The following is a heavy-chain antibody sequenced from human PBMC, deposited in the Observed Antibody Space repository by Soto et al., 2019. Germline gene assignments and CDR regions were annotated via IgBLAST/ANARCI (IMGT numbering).Heavy chain of an antibody. D-gene: IGHD3-9*01. J-gene: IGHJ4*02. CDR2: ISYDGSNK. V-gene: IGHV3-30-3*01. Sequence: SLRMSCAASGFTLSSYARHWVRQARGKGLEWVAVISYDGSNKYYADSVKGRFTISRYNSKNTLYLQMNSLRAEDTAVYYCARGFRPHLYYDILTGSLAYWGQGTLVTVSS. CDR3: ARGFRPHLYYDILTGSLAY. CDR1: GFTLSSYA.